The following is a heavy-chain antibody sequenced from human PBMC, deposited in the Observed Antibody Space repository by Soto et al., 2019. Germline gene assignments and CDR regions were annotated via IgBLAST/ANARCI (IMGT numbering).Heavy chain of an antibody. CDR3: ASRPQIRFLAWRPREY. Sequence: SETLSLTCAVYGGSFSGYYWSWIRQPPGKGLEWIGEINQSGSTNYNPSLKSRVTISVDTSKNQFSLKLSSVTAADTAVYYCASRPQIRFLAWRPREYWGEGTPVTVS. CDR1: GGSFSGYY. V-gene: IGHV4-34*01. J-gene: IGHJ4*02. D-gene: IGHD3-3*01. CDR2: INQSGST.